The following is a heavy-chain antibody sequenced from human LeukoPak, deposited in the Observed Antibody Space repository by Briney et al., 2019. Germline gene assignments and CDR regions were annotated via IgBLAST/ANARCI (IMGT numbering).Heavy chain of an antibody. CDR1: GYTFTSYA. CDR2: INAGNGNT. V-gene: IGHV1-3*01. D-gene: IGHD6-13*01. Sequence: ASVKVFCKASGYTFTSYAMHWVRQAPGQRLEWMGWINAGNGNTKYSQKFQGRVTITRDTSASTAYMELSSLRSEDTAVYYCARDAEAAAGTLGYWGQGTLATVSS. CDR3: ARDAEAAAGTLGY. J-gene: IGHJ4*02.